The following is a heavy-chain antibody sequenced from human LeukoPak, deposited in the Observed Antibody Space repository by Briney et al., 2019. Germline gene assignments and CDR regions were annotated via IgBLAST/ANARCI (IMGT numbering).Heavy chain of an antibody. CDR2: IYSSGNT. J-gene: IGHJ3*02. CDR3: ARSDGYGLVGI. CDR1: GVSISSGSNY. Sequence: PSETLSPTCSVSGVSISSGSNYWGWIRQPPGKTLEWIGSIYSSGNTYYNPSLKSRVIILIDTAKNHFSLNLSSVTAADTAVYYCARSDGYGLVGIWGQGTMVTVSS. D-gene: IGHD3-10*01. V-gene: IGHV4-39*07.